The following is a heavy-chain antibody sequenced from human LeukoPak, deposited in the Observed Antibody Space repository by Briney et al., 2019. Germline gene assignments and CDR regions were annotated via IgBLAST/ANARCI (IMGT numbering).Heavy chain of an antibody. Sequence: GGSLRLSCAASGFTFSSYWMHWVRQAPGKGLVWVSSINNDGSSTPYADSVKGRFTISRDNAKNTLYLQMNSLRAEDTAVYYCARSNHGCHDYWGQGTLVTVSS. J-gene: IGHJ4*02. V-gene: IGHV3-74*01. CDR3: ARSNHGCHDY. CDR1: GFTFSSYW. D-gene: IGHD4-11*01. CDR2: INNDGSST.